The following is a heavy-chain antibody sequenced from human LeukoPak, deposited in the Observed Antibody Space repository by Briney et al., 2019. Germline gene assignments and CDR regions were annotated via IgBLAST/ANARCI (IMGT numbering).Heavy chain of an antibody. Sequence: GGSLRLSCAVSGFTVSGNYMSWVRQAPGEGLEWVSLIYSGGTTYYADSVKGRFTISRDNSKNTLYLQMNSLRAEDTAVYYCARRAGGYSHPYDYWGQGILVTVSS. J-gene: IGHJ4*02. CDR3: ARRAGGYSHPYDY. V-gene: IGHV3-53*01. CDR2: IYSGGTT. D-gene: IGHD4-23*01. CDR1: GFTVSGNY.